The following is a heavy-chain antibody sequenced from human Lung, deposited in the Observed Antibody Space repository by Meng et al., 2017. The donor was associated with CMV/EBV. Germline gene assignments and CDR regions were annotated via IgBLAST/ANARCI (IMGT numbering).Heavy chain of an antibody. CDR2: IYSGGST. CDR1: GFTVSSNY. CDR3: AKLGGSGVHSAFDY. V-gene: IGHV3-53*05. Sequence: GEXXKISCAASGFTVSSNYMSWVRQAPGKGLEWVSVIYSGGSTYYADSVKGRFTISRDNSKNTLYLQMNSLRAEDTALYYCAKLGGSGVHSAFDYWGQGTXVNGAS. D-gene: IGHD3-10*01. J-gene: IGHJ4*02.